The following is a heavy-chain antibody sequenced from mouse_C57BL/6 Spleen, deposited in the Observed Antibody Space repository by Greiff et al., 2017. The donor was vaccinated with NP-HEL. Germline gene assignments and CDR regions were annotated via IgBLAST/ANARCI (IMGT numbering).Heavy chain of an antibody. D-gene: IGHD2-4*01. J-gene: IGHJ4*01. CDR2: IYPGSGST. CDR3: ARWRYDYRYYAMDY. CDR1: GYTFPSYW. Sequence: QVQLQQPGAELVKPGASVKMSCKASGYTFPSYWITWVKQRPGQGLEWIGDIYPGSGSTNYNEKFKSKATLTVDTSSSTAYMQLSSLTSEDSAVYYCARWRYDYRYYAMDYWGQGTSVTVSS. V-gene: IGHV1-55*01.